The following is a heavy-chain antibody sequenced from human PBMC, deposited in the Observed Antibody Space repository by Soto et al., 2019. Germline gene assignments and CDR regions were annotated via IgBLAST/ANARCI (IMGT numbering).Heavy chain of an antibody. Sequence: GGSLRLSCAASGFTFSSYAMSWVRQAPGKGLEWVSAISGSGGSTYSADSVKGRFTISRDNSKNTLYLQMNSLRAEDTAVYYCAKGRGYSYGSFDYWGQGPLVTVSS. CDR2: ISGSGGST. D-gene: IGHD5-18*01. V-gene: IGHV3-23*01. CDR3: AKGRGYSYGSFDY. CDR1: GFTFSSYA. J-gene: IGHJ4*02.